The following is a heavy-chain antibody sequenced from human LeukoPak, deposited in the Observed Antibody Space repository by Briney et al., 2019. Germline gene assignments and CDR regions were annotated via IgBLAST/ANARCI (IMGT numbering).Heavy chain of an antibody. Sequence: PLETLSLTCTVSGDSINNFYWNWIRQPAGKGLEWIGRIYISGATNYNPSLKSRVTMSVDTSKTQFSLKLTSVTAADTAVYYCARDPFRSSFDSWGQGTLVTVSS. V-gene: IGHV4-4*07. CDR1: GDSINNFY. D-gene: IGHD1-26*01. CDR3: ARDPFRSSFDS. J-gene: IGHJ4*02. CDR2: IYISGAT.